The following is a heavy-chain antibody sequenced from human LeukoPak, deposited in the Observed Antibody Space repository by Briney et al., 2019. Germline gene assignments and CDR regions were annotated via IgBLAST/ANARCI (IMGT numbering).Heavy chain of an antibody. Sequence: GGSLRLSCAASGFTVSSNYMSWVRQAPGKGLEWVSVIYSGGSTYYADSVKGRFTISRDNSKNTLYLQMNSLRAEDTAVYYCAREVDYGSGSFFYGMDVWGQGTTVTVSS. D-gene: IGHD3-10*01. CDR3: AREVDYGSGSFFYGMDV. J-gene: IGHJ6*02. V-gene: IGHV3-53*01. CDR1: GFTVSSNY. CDR2: IYSGGST.